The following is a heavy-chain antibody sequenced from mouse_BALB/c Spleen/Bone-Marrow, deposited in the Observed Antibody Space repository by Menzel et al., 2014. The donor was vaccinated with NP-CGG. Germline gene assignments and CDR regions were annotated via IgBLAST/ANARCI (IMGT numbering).Heavy chain of an antibody. J-gene: IGHJ2*01. V-gene: IGHV1-7*01. CDR1: GYTFTNYW. Sequence: VQLQQSGAELAKPGAPVKMPCKASGYTFTNYWMHWVKQRPGQGLEWIGHINPSTGYTDYNQKFKDKATLTADKSSSTAYMQLSSLTSEDSAVYYCARSYGNYVDYWGQGTTLTVSS. CDR3: ARSYGNYVDY. CDR2: INPSTGYT. D-gene: IGHD2-1*01.